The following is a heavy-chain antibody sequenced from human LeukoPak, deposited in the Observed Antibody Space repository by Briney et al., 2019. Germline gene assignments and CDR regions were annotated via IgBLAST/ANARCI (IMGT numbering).Heavy chain of an antibody. J-gene: IGHJ4*02. CDR3: ARDSGWLGGEFDY. CDR2: IKSKTNGETR. CDR1: GFILSNAW. D-gene: IGHD6-19*01. V-gene: IGHV3-15*05. Sequence: GGSLRLSCAASGFILSNAWMNWVRQAPGKGLEWVGLIKSKTNGETRDYAAPVKGRFTISRDNAKNSLYLQMNSLRAEDTALYYCARDSGWLGGEFDYWGQGTLVTVSS.